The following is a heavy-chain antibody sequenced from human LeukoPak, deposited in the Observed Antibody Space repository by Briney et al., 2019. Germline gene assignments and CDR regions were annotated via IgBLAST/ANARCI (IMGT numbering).Heavy chain of an antibody. CDR2: ISYDGRNK. V-gene: IGHV3-30*04. Sequence: PGRSLRLSCAASGFTFSSYAMHWVRQAPGKGLEWVAVISYDGRNKYYADSVKGRFTISRDNSKNTLYLQVNSLRAEDTAVYYCAREGLLYYFDYWGQGTLVTVSS. CDR3: AREGLLYYFDY. CDR1: GFTFSSYA. J-gene: IGHJ4*02.